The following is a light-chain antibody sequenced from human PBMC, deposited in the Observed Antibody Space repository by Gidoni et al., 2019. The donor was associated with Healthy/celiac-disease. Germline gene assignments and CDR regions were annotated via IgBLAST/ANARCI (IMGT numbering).Light chain of an antibody. Sequence: DIQMTQSPSSLSASVGDRVTITGRASQSISSYLNWYQQKPGKAPKLLIYAASSLQSGVPSRFSGSGSGTDFTLTISSLQPEDFATYYCQQSYSTSCTFGPGTKVDIK. CDR3: QQSYSTSCT. V-gene: IGKV1-39*01. CDR2: AAS. CDR1: QSISSY. J-gene: IGKJ3*01.